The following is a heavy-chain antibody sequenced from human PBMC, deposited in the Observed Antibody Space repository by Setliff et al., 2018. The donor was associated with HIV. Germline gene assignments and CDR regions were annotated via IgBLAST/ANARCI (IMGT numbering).Heavy chain of an antibody. CDR1: GGSFSGYY. V-gene: IGHV4-34*01. D-gene: IGHD6-19*01. J-gene: IGHJ4*02. CDR2: INHSGST. Sequence: SETLSLTCAVYGGSFSGYYWSWIRQPPGKGLEWIGEINHSGSTNYDPSPESRVTTSVDTSKKQFSLRLTSVTAADTAVYYCARGVRDNSGWSSYYFDYWGQGTLVPSPQ. CDR3: ARGVRDNSGWSSYYFDY.